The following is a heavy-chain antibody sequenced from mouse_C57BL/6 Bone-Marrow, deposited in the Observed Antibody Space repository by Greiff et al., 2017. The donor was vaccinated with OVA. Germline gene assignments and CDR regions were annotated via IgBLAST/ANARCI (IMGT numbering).Heavy chain of an antibody. D-gene: IGHD1-1*01. CDR2: ISDGGSYT. J-gene: IGHJ4*01. Sequence: EVKLMESGGGLVKPGGSLKLSCAASGFTFSSYAMSWVRQTPEKRLEWVATISDGGSYTYYPDNVKGRYTISRDNAKNNLYLQMSHLKTEDTAMYYDASEGYYGRRRSPYAMNYWGQGTSVTVSS. V-gene: IGHV5-4*03. CDR3: ASEGYYGRRRSPYAMNY. CDR1: GFTFSSYA.